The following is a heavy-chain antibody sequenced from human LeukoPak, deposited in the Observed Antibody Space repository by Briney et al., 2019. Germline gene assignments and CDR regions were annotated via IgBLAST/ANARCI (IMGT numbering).Heavy chain of an antibody. CDR2: INSDSSTM. V-gene: IGHV3-48*02. Sequence: GGSLRLSCEASGFTFTSYSMNWVRQAPGKGLEWVSNINSDSSTMDYADSVKGRFSISRDSAKKSLFLQMNSPRDEDTAVYYCARDNLWAFDIWGQGTMVTVSS. J-gene: IGHJ3*02. CDR3: ARDNLWAFDI. CDR1: GFTFTSYS. D-gene: IGHD3-10*01.